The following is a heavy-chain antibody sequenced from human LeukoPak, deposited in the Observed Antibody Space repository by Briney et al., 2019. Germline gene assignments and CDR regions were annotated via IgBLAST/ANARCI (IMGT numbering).Heavy chain of an antibody. V-gene: IGHV4-39*07. J-gene: IGHJ6*02. CDR1: DDSISSTSYY. Sequence: PSETLSLTCTVSDDSISSTSYYWGWIRQPPGKGLEYVGSIYYNGNTYYNPSLKSRVTISIDTSKNQFSLRLSSVTAADTAVYYCARSADIVVVPAASQGMDVWGQGTTVTVSS. D-gene: IGHD2-2*01. CDR3: ARSADIVVVPAASQGMDV. CDR2: IYYNGNT.